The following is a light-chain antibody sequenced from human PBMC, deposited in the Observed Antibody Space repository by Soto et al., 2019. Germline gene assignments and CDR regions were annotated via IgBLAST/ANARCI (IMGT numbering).Light chain of an antibody. CDR3: CSYAGSGSWV. CDR2: GVT. Sequence: QSALTQPTSVSGSPGQSITISCTGNHNDIGTYDYVSWYQQHPGRAPRLLIHGVTTRPSGISGRFSGSKSGYTASLTISGLQTEDEADFFCCSYAGSGSWVFGGGTKLTVL. V-gene: IGLV2-23*02. J-gene: IGLJ2*01. CDR1: HNDIGTYDY.